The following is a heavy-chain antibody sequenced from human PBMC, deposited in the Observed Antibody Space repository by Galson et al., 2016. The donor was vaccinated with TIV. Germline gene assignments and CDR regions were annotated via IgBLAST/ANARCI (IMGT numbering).Heavy chain of an antibody. Sequence: SLRLSCATSGFNFDDSAFTWVRQVPGKGLEWVCDINWNGRKTRYRDSVTGRFTVSRDNGKKTLYPQLSSLRTEDTGLYYCTRNPAEMRKESDYYDYWGQGTLVTVSS. CDR3: TRNPAEMRKESDYYDY. V-gene: IGHV3-20*04. CDR2: INWNGRKT. CDR1: GFNFDDSA. D-gene: IGHD5-24*01. J-gene: IGHJ4*02.